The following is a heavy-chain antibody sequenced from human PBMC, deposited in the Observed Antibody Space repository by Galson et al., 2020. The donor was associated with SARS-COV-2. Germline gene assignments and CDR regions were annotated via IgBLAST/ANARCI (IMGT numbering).Heavy chain of an antibody. D-gene: IGHD2-21*01. Sequence: GESLKISCAASGFILSDHYMDWVRQAPGKGLEWVARTKNKANSYTIEYAASVKGRFTISRDDSKSSVNLQMNSLKTEDTAMYYCVRGSPEWPYFFDYWGQGTLVTVSS. J-gene: IGHJ4*02. CDR2: TKNKANSYTI. CDR3: VRGSPEWPYFFDY. V-gene: IGHV3-72*01. CDR1: GFILSDHY.